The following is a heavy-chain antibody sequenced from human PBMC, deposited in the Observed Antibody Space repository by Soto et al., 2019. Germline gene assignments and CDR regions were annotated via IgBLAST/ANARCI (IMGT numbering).Heavy chain of an antibody. D-gene: IGHD3-16*01. V-gene: IGHV3-33*01. CDR1: ESIFRGYG. Sequence: QVQLVESGGGVVQPGRSLRLFCAAPESIFRGYGMHWVRQAPGKGLEWVAIIRFDGRNIKYADAVMGRFTISRDNSKNMLYLEMNSLRVEDTALYYCARDGIGSVAFWGYLDYWGQGTLVTVSS. CDR3: ARDGIGSVAFWGYLDY. CDR2: IRFDGRNI. J-gene: IGHJ4*02.